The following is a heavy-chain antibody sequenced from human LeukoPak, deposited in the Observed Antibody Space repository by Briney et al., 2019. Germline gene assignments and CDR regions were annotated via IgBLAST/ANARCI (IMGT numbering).Heavy chain of an antibody. CDR3: ARHLRYCSSTSCAAPLNWFDP. Sequence: SETPSLTCTVSGGSTSSSSYYWGWIRQPPGNWLGWVGSIYYSGSTYYNPSLKSRVTISVDTSKNQFSLKRSSVTAAGTALYYCARHLRYCSSTSCAAPLNWFDPWGQGNLVTVSS. CDR1: GGSTSSSSYY. D-gene: IGHD2-2*01. J-gene: IGHJ5*02. CDR2: IYYSGST. V-gene: IGHV4-39*01.